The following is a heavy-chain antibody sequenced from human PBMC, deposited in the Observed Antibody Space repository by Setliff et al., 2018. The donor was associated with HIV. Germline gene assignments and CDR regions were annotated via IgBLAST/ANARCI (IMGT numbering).Heavy chain of an antibody. V-gene: IGHV1-69*10. CDR1: GGTFSSYA. Sequence: SVKVSCKASGGTFSSYAISWVRQAPGQGLEWMGGIIPILGIANYAQKLQGRVTMTTDTSTSTAYMELRSLRSDDTAVYYCASVVVRGVTFIAEYFQHWGQGTLVTVSS. J-gene: IGHJ1*01. D-gene: IGHD3-10*01. CDR2: IIPILGIA. CDR3: ASVVVRGVTFIAEYFQH.